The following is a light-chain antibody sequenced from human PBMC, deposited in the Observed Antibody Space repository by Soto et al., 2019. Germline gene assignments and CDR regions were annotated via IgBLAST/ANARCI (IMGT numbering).Light chain of an antibody. CDR1: QSISSN. V-gene: IGKV3-15*01. CDR3: QQYNNWPPLT. J-gene: IGKJ2*01. Sequence: EIVMTQSPAYLSVSPGERATLSCRASQSISSNLAWYQQKPGQAPRRLIYATSTRATGIPARFSGSGSGTALTLTIISLQSEDFAVYYCQQYNNWPPLTFGQGTKLEIK. CDR2: ATS.